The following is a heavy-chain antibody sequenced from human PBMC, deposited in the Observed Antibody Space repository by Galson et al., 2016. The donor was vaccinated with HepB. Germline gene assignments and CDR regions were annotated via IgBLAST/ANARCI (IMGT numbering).Heavy chain of an antibody. Sequence: SVQVSCKASGYTFIGYNIHWVRQAPGQGLEWMGWINPNSGGTNYAQKFQGWVTMTRDTSISTAYMELSRLRSDDTAVYYCARFSRYYVSSGHYRAGGFDYWGQGTLVSVSS. CDR2: INPNSGGT. CDR1: GYTFIGYN. D-gene: IGHD3-22*01. V-gene: IGHV1-2*04. CDR3: ARFSRYYVSSGHYRAGGFDY. J-gene: IGHJ4*02.